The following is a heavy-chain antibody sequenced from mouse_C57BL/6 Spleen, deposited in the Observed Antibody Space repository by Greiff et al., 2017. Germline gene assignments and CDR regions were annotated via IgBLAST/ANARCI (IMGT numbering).Heavy chain of an antibody. D-gene: IGHD1-1*01. V-gene: IGHV1-19*01. CDR3: ARYYNGSSYYAMDY. J-gene: IGHJ4*01. CDR2: INPYNGGT. Sequence: EVKLVESGPVLVKPGASVKMSCKASGYTFTDYYMNWVKQSPGKGLEWIGVINPYNGGTSYNQKFKGKATLTVDKSSSTAYVELNSLTSEDSAVYSCARYYNGSSYYAMDYWGQGTSVTVSS. CDR1: GYTFTDYY.